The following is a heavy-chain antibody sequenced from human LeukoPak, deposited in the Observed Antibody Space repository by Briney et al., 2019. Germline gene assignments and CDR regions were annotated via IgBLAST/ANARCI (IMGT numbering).Heavy chain of an antibody. CDR3: ARILDYYDSSGYLYYFDY. CDR2: IKQDGSEK. V-gene: IGHV3-7*01. D-gene: IGHD3-22*01. CDR1: GFTFSSCW. J-gene: IGHJ4*02. Sequence: GGSLRLSCAASGFTFSSCWMNWVRQAPGKGLEWVANIKQDGSEKYYVDSVKGRFTISRDNAKNSLYLQMNSLRAEDTAVYYCARILDYYDSSGYLYYFDYWGQGTLVTVSS.